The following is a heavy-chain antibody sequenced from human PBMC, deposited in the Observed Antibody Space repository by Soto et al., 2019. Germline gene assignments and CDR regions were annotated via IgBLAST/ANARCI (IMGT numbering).Heavy chain of an antibody. CDR1: GGSINSYY. Sequence: SETLSLTCTVSGGSINSYYWSWIRQPPGKGLEWIGYIYYSGSTNYNPSLKSRVTISVDTSKNQFSLKLSSVTAADTAVYYCARRYGDSFDFRGQGTLVTVSS. J-gene: IGHJ4*02. V-gene: IGHV4-59*08. CDR2: IYYSGST. D-gene: IGHD4-17*01. CDR3: ARRYGDSFDF.